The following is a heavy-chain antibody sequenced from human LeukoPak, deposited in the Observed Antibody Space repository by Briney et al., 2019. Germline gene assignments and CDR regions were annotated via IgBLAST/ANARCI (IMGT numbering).Heavy chain of an antibody. CDR3: ATPQLYSRMPRGAFDI. Sequence: GASVKVSCKASGGTFSSYAISWVRQAPGQGLEWMGGIIPIFGTANYAQKFQGRVTMTEDTSTDTAYMELSSLRSEDTAVYYCATPQLYSRMPRGAFDIWGQGTMVTVSS. D-gene: IGHD6-13*01. CDR1: GGTFSSYA. CDR2: IIPIFGTA. J-gene: IGHJ3*02. V-gene: IGHV1-69*06.